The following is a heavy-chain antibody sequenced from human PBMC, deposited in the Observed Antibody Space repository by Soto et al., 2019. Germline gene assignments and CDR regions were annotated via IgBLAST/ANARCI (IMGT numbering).Heavy chain of an antibody. CDR1: GFTFSSYA. CDR3: ARDVYDSRGYYFAY. CDR2: ISYDGSNK. V-gene: IGHV3-30-3*01. D-gene: IGHD3-22*01. Sequence: GGSLRLSCAASGFTFSSYAMHWVRQAPGKGLEWVAVISYDGSNKYYADSVKGRFTISRDNSKNTLYPQMNSLRAEDTAVYYCARDVYDSRGYYFAYWGQGTLVPVSS. J-gene: IGHJ4*02.